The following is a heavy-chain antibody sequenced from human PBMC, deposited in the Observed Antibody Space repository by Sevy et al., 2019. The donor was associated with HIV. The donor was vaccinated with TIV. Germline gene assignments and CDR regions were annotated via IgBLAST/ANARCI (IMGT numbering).Heavy chain of an antibody. V-gene: IGHV3-30*02. D-gene: IGHD7-27*01. CDR1: GFTFNSHG. Sequence: GGALRLSCATSGFTFNSHGMHWVRQAPGKGLEWVSFIQYEGGNKNYADSVKVRFTISRDNSKNTLYLQLSRLRTEDTALYYCVKDPLISLGADLFDYWGQGTLVTVSS. CDR2: IQYEGGNK. CDR3: VKDPLISLGADLFDY. J-gene: IGHJ4*02.